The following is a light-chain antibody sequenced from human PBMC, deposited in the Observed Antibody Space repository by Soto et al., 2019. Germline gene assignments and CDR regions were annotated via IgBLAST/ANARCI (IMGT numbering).Light chain of an antibody. Sequence: QSVLTQPPSVSGAPGQRVTISCTGSSSNIGAGYDVHWYQQLPGTAPKLLISGNSNRPSGVPDRFSGSKSGTSASLAITGFQAEDEADYYCQSYDSSLNGRVFGTGTKVTVL. CDR1: SSNIGAGYD. CDR3: QSYDSSLNGRV. J-gene: IGLJ1*01. CDR2: GNS. V-gene: IGLV1-40*01.